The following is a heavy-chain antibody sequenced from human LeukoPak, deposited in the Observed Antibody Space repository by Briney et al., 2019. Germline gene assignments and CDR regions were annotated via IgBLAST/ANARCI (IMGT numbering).Heavy chain of an antibody. D-gene: IGHD1-26*01. J-gene: IGHJ4*02. CDR1: GFTLSTYT. CDR2: ISYDGSNE. V-gene: IGHV3-30*04. Sequence: PGGSLRLSCAASGFTLSTYTMHWVRQAPGKGLEWVALISYDGSNENYADSVKGRFTISRDNSKNTLYLQMNSLRAEDTAVYYCRGHSSYGIGFDGFDYWGQGTLVTVSS. CDR3: RGHSSYGIGFDGFDY.